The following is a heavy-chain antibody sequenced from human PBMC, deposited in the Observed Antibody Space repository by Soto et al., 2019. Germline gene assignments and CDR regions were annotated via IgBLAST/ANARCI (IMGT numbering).Heavy chain of an antibody. CDR3: AKALVGEVGATDY. D-gene: IGHD1-26*01. J-gene: IGHJ4*02. CDR1: GFTFSTCA. V-gene: IGHV3-23*01. CDR2: ISGSGSTT. Sequence: PGGSLRLSCPATGFTFSTCAMNWVRQAPGKGLEWVSTISGSGSTTYYADSVKGRFTISRDNSRNTLYLQMNSLGAEDAALYYCAKALVGEVGATDYWGQGTLVTVSS.